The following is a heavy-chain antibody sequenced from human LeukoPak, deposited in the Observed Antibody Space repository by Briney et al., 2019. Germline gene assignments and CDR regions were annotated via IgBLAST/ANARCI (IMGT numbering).Heavy chain of an antibody. J-gene: IGHJ3*02. Sequence: GASVKVSCKASGFSFPSYGISWVRQAPGRGLEWIGWITAYDGDTNYAEKFEGRVTMATDTSTSTASMELWSLRSDDTAIYYCARDYQLPSGPDVFDIWGQGTVVTVSS. CDR3: ARDYQLPSGPDVFDI. V-gene: IGHV1-18*01. CDR1: GFSFPSYG. D-gene: IGHD1-1*01. CDR2: ITAYDGDT.